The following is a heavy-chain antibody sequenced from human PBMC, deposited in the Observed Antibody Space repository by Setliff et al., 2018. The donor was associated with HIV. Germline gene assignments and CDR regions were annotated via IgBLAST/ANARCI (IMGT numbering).Heavy chain of an antibody. CDR1: GGSISSSSYY. D-gene: IGHD2-2*01. V-gene: IGHV4-39*07. CDR2: VFYSGST. CDR3: ARKGYCSSSGCPTPFDF. Sequence: LSLTCTVSGGSISSSSYYWDWIRQPPGKGLEWIGSVFYSGSTYYKPSLESRVTISVDTSKNQFSLKLSSVTAADTAVYYCARKGYCSSSGCPTPFDFWGQGTLVTVSS. J-gene: IGHJ4*02.